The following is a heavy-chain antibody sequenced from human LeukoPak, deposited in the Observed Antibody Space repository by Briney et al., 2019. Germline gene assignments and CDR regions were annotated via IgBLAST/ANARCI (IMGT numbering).Heavy chain of an antibody. CDR2: INTNTGDP. D-gene: IGHD4-17*01. CDR1: GYTFTSYA. CDR3: AGEETYGDYGYFDY. J-gene: IGHJ4*02. Sequence: ASVKVSCKASGYTFTSYAMNWVRQAPGQGLEWMGWINTNTGDPTYAQGFTGRFVFSLDTSVSTAYLQISSLKAEDTAVYYCAGEETYGDYGYFDYWGQGTLVTVSS. V-gene: IGHV7-4-1*02.